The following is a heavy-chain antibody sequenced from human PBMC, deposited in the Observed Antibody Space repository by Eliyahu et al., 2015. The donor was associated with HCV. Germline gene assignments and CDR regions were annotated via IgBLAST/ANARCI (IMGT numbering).Heavy chain of an antibody. Sequence: EVQLVQSGAEVKKPGESLKISCKGSGYSFTTYWIGWVRQMPGKGLEWMGVTHPGDSDTRYSPSFQGQVTISADKSISTAYLQWSSLKASDTAMYYCARLKLGYCSSTSCFPDYGMDVWGQGTTVTVSS. CDR1: GYSFTTYW. J-gene: IGHJ6*02. D-gene: IGHD2-2*01. CDR2: THPGDSDT. CDR3: ARLKLGYCSSTSCFPDYGMDV. V-gene: IGHV5-51*01.